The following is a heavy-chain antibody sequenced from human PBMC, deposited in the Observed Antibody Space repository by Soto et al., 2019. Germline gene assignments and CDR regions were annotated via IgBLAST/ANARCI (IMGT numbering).Heavy chain of an antibody. D-gene: IGHD3-22*01. CDR2: IYSGGST. CDR1: GFTVSSNY. CDR3: ARDHYYDSSGYPAYYYGMDV. Sequence: GGSLRLSCAASGFTVSSNYMSWVRQAPGKGLEWVSVIYSGGSTYYADSVKGRFTISRDNSKNTLYLQMNSLRAEDTAVYYCARDHYYDSSGYPAYYYGMDVWGQGTTVTV. V-gene: IGHV3-53*01. J-gene: IGHJ6*02.